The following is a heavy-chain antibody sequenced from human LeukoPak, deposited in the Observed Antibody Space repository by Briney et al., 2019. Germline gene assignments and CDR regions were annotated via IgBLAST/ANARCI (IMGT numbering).Heavy chain of an antibody. J-gene: IGHJ4*02. CDR2: IYHSGST. Sequence: PSETLSLTCAVSGYSISSGYYWGWIRQPPGKGLEWIGSIYHSGSTYYNPSLKSRVTIPVDTSKNQFSLKLSSVTAADTAVYYCARHTMVRGVIIGPVDYWGQGTLVTVSS. D-gene: IGHD3-10*01. V-gene: IGHV4-38-2*01. CDR3: ARHTMVRGVIIGPVDY. CDR1: GYSISSGYY.